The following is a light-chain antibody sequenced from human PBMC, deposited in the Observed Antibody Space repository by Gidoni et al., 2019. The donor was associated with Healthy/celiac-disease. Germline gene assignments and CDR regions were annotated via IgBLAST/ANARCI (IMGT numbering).Light chain of an antibody. CDR3: QQYGKG. CDR2: GAS. V-gene: IGKV3-20*01. CDR1: QSVSSSY. J-gene: IGKJ1*01. Sequence: EIVFTQSPGTLSLSPGERATLSCRASQSVSSSYLAWYQQKPGQAPRLLIYGASSRATGIPDRFSGSGSGTDFTLTISRLEPEDFAVYYCQQYGKGFGQGTKVEIK.